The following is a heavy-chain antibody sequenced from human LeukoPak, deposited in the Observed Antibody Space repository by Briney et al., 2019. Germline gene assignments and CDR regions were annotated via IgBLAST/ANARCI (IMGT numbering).Heavy chain of an antibody. Sequence: GGSLRLSCAASGFTFSSYAMHWVRHAPGKGLEWVALISYDGSNKYYADSVKGRFTISRDNSKSTLYLQMNSLRAEDTAVYYCARFYANEWELPHWGQGSLVTVSS. CDR1: GFTFSSYA. CDR3: ARFYANEWELPH. V-gene: IGHV3-30*04. D-gene: IGHD1-26*01. J-gene: IGHJ4*02. CDR2: ISYDGSNK.